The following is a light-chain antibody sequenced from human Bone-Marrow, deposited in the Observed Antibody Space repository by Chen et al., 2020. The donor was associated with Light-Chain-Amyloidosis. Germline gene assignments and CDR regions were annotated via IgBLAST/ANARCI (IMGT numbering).Light chain of an antibody. Sequence: QSSLTQPASVSWSPAPSLPLPCSGTSGDVGGYNYVSWYQQHPGKAPKLMIYDVTYRPSGVSSRFSGSKSGYTASLTICGLQAEDEADYYCSSYAGSTTYLIFGGGTKLTVL. CDR3: SSYAGSTTYLI. V-gene: IGLV2-14*03. CDR1: SGDVGGYNY. J-gene: IGLJ2*01. CDR2: DVT.